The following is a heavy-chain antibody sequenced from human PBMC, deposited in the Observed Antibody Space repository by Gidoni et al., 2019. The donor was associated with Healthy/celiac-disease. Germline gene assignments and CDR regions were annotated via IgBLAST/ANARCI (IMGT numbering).Heavy chain of an antibody. Sequence: VKGRFTISRDNSKNTLYLQMSSLRAEDTAVYYCVTTGYSSGWPGWDYWGQGTLVTVSS. V-gene: IGHV3-64D*06. D-gene: IGHD6-19*01. J-gene: IGHJ4*02. CDR3: VTTGYSSGWPGWDY.